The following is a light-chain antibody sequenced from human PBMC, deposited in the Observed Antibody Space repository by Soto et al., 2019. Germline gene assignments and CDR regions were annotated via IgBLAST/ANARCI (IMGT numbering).Light chain of an antibody. Sequence: DIQMTQSPSSLSASVGDRVTITCRASQNIDRYLNWYQQKSGKAPKLLIYVASTLQNGVPSGFSGSGSGTDFTLTISNLQPEDFATYYCQQSYSTPPDTFGQGTRLEIK. J-gene: IGKJ2*01. CDR3: QQSYSTPPDT. V-gene: IGKV1-39*01. CDR1: QNIDRY. CDR2: VAS.